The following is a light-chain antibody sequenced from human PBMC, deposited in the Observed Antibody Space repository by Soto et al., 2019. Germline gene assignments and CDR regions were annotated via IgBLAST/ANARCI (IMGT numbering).Light chain of an antibody. CDR2: GNN. V-gene: IGLV1-44*01. Sequence: QSVLTQPPSASGTPGQRVTISCSGSSFNIGSNTVNWYQQLPGTAPKLLISGNNERPSGVPDRFSGSKSGTSASLAISGLQSEYEAEYFCAGWDDSLKGVVVGGGTKLTVL. J-gene: IGLJ2*01. CDR1: SFNIGSNT. CDR3: AGWDDSLKGVV.